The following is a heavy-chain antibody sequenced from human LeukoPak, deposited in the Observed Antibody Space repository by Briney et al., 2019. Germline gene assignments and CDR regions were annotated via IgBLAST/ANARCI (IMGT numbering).Heavy chain of an antibody. Sequence: GGSLRLSCAASGFTVSSNYISWVRQAPGKGLEWVSVIYSGGSTYYADSVKGRFTISRDNSKNTLYLQMNSLRAEDTAVYYCARGQYSYGSGFDYWGQGTLVTVSS. CDR3: ARGQYSYGSGFDY. CDR2: IYSGGST. J-gene: IGHJ4*02. CDR1: GFTVSSNY. D-gene: IGHD5-18*01. V-gene: IGHV3-53*01.